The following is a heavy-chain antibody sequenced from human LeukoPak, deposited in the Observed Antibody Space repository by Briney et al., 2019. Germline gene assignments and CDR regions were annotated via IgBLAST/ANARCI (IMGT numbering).Heavy chain of an antibody. Sequence: ASVKVSCKASGGTFSSYAISWVRQAPGQGLEWMGGIIPIFGTANYAQKFQDRVTITADESTSTAYMELSSLRSEDTAVYYCARDGSETTEEDFDYWGQGTLVTVSS. J-gene: IGHJ4*02. CDR1: GGTFSSYA. CDR3: ARDGSETTEEDFDY. D-gene: IGHD4-11*01. V-gene: IGHV1-69*13. CDR2: IIPIFGTA.